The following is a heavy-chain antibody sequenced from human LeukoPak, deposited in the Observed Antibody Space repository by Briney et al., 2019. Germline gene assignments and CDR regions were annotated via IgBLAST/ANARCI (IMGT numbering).Heavy chain of an antibody. CDR3: ARGGRGYSYGHFDY. D-gene: IGHD5-18*01. CDR2: IYYSGST. J-gene: IGHJ4*02. Sequence: PSETLSLTCTVSGGSISSYYWSWIRQPPGKGLEWIGYIYYSGSTNHNPSLKSRVTISVDTSKNQFSLKLSSVTAADTAVYYCARGGRGYSYGHFDYWGQGTLVTVSP. V-gene: IGHV4-59*01. CDR1: GGSISSYY.